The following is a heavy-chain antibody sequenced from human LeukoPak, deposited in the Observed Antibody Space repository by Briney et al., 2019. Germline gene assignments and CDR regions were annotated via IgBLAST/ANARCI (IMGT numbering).Heavy chain of an antibody. D-gene: IGHD2-21*01. J-gene: IGHJ6*02. CDR3: ENNYGGYYFYGMDV. CDR2: ISGSGNST. V-gene: IGHV3-23*01. CDR1: GFTFSTYA. Sequence: GGSLRLPCAASGFTFSTYAMTWVRQAPGKGLEWVSDISGSGNSTNYADSVKGRFTISRDNSKNTLYLQMNSLRAEDTALYYCENNYGGYYFYGMDVWGQGTTVTVSS.